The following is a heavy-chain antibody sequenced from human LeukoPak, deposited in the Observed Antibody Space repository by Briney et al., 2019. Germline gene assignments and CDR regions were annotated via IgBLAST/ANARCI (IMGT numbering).Heavy chain of an antibody. Sequence: SQTLSLTCTVSGGSISSGGYYWSWIRQHPGKGLEWIGYXXXSGSTYYNPSLKSRVTISVDTSKNQFSLKLSSVTAADTAVYYCARDVRRFSDYYDSSGYYFDYWGQGTLVTVSS. CDR2: XXXSGST. D-gene: IGHD3-22*01. CDR3: ARDVRRFSDYYDSSGYYFDY. CDR1: GGSISSGGYY. V-gene: IGHV4-31*03. J-gene: IGHJ4*02.